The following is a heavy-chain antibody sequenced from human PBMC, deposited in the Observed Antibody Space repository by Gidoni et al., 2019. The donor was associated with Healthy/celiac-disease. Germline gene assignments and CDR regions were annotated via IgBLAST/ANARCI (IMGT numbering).Heavy chain of an antibody. CDR2: ISAYNGNT. J-gene: IGHJ4*02. Sequence: QVQLVQSGAAVKKPGASVKVSCKASGYPFTSYGISWVRQAPGKGIEWMGWISAYNGNTNYAQKLQGRVTMTTDTSTSTAYMGLRSLRSDDTAVYYCARDYGGNLRGGFDYWGQGTLVTVSS. D-gene: IGHD4-17*01. V-gene: IGHV1-18*01. CDR3: ARDYGGNLRGGFDY. CDR1: GYPFTSYG.